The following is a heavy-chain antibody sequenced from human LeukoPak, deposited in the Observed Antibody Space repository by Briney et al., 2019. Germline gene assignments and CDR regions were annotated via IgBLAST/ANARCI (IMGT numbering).Heavy chain of an antibody. D-gene: IGHD3-22*01. Sequence: PGGSLRLSCAASGFTFSSYWMHWVRQAPGKGLVWVSRINSDGSSTSYADSVKGRFTISRDNAKNTLYLQMNSLRAEDTAVYYCARGYYYYDSSGYYFWGNYYFDYWGQGTLVTVSS. CDR2: INSDGSST. J-gene: IGHJ4*02. CDR1: GFTFSSYW. V-gene: IGHV3-74*01. CDR3: ARGYYYYDSSGYYFWGNYYFDY.